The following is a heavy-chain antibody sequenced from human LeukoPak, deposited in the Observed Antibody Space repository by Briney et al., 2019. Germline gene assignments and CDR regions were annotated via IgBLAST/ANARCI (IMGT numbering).Heavy chain of an antibody. CDR2: IRYDGNNK. V-gene: IGHV3-30*02. D-gene: IGHD6-6*01. CDR3: AKAPIQYSSLAFFDY. J-gene: IGHJ4*02. Sequence: GGSLRLSCAASGFTFSSYGMHWVRQALGKGLQWVAFIRYDGNNKYYADSVKGRFTISRDNSKNTLYLQMNSLRAEDTAVYYCAKAPIQYSSLAFFDYWGQETLVTVSS. CDR1: GFTFSSYG.